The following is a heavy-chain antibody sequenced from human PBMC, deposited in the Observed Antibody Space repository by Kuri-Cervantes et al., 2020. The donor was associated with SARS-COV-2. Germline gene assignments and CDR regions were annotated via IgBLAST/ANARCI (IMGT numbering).Heavy chain of an antibody. CDR2: INPNSGGT. Sequence: ASVKVSCKASGYTFTSYAMHWVRQAPGQGLEWMGWINPNSGGTNYAQKFQGRVTMTEDTSTDTAYMELSSLRSEDTAVYYCATGPAVAGTGVWFDPWGQGTLVTVSS. CDR3: ATGPAVAGTGVWFDP. CDR1: GYTFTSYA. D-gene: IGHD6-19*01. J-gene: IGHJ5*02. V-gene: IGHV1-2*02.